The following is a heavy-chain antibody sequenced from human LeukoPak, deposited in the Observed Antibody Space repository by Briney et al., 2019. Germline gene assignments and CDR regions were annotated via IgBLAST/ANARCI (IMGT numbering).Heavy chain of an antibody. CDR1: GGSFSGYY. CDR3: ARHRTIIAAADP. D-gene: IGHD6-13*01. CDR2: INHSGST. V-gene: IGHV4-34*01. Sequence: SETLSLTCAVYGGSFSGYYWSWIRQPPGKGLEWIGEINHSGSTNYNPSLKSRVTISVDTSKNQFSLKLSSVTAADTAVYYCARHRTIIAAADPWGQGTLVTVSS. J-gene: IGHJ5*02.